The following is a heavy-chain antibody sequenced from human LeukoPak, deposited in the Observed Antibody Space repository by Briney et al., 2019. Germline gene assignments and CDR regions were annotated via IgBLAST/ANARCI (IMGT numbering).Heavy chain of an antibody. V-gene: IGHV3-33*08. Sequence: GGSLRLSCVASGFTFNTYSMNWFRQAPGKELEWVAVIWYDGSNKYYADSVKGRFTISRDNSKNTLYLQMNSLRAEDTAVYYCARDLVVGDYYDSSGYRHSWGQGTMVTVSS. CDR3: ARDLVVGDYYDSSGYRHS. D-gene: IGHD3-22*01. CDR2: IWYDGSNK. CDR1: GFTFNTYS. J-gene: IGHJ3*01.